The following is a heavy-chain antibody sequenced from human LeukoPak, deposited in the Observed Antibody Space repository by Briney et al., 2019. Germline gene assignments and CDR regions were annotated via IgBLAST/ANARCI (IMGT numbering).Heavy chain of an antibody. D-gene: IGHD3-16*01. CDR3: ARRSPYRVWGPLGIWFDP. Sequence: GASVKVSCKASGYTFTSYDINWVRQATGQRLEWMGWMNPNSGNTGYAQKFQGRVTMTRNTSISTAYMELSSLRSEDTAVYYCARRSPYRVWGPLGIWFDPWGQGTLVTVSS. CDR2: MNPNSGNT. CDR1: GYTFTSYD. V-gene: IGHV1-8*01. J-gene: IGHJ5*02.